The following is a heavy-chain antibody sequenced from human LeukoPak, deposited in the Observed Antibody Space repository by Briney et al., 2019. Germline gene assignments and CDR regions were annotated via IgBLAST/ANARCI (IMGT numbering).Heavy chain of an antibody. CDR3: ARVLLWGNYYDSSGYSDY. J-gene: IGHJ4*02. CDR2: IYYSGST. Sequence: SQTLSLTCTVSGGSISSGDYYWSWIRQPPGKGLEWIGYIYYSGSTNYNPSLKSRVTISVDTSKNQFSLKLSSVTAADTAVYYCARVLLWGNYYDSSGYSDYWGQGTLVAVSS. D-gene: IGHD3-22*01. CDR1: GGSISSGDYY. V-gene: IGHV4-30-4*01.